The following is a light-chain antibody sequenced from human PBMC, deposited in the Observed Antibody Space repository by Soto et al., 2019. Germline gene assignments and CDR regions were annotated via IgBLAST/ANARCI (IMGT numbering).Light chain of an antibody. CDR1: SSDVGGYNY. V-gene: IGLV2-11*01. J-gene: IGLJ1*01. CDR2: DVN. Sequence: QSVLTQPRSVSGSPGRSVTISCTGTSSDVGGYNYVSWYQQHPGKAPKLMIYDVNKRPSGVPDRFSGSKSGNTASLTISGLQAEDEADYYCCSYAGSSYVFGTGTKLTVL. CDR3: CSYAGSSYV.